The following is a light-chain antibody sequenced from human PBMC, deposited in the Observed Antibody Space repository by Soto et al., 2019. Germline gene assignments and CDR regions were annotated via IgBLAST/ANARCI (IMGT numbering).Light chain of an antibody. Sequence: DIQRTQSTSTLSSSVGDRVTITSRASQSISSWLAWYQQKPGKAPKLLIYDASSLESGVPSRFSGSGSGTEFTLTISSLQPDDFATYYCQQYNSYSSTFGQGTMVDI. J-gene: IGKJ1*01. CDR2: DAS. V-gene: IGKV1-5*01. CDR3: QQYNSYSST. CDR1: QSISSW.